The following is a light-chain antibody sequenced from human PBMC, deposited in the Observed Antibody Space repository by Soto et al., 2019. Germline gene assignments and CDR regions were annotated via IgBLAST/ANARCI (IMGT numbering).Light chain of an antibody. J-gene: IGKJ3*01. CDR2: DSA. V-gene: IGKV1-5*01. CDR1: RSIGAW. CDR3: LKYHSYPFT. Sequence: DIQMTQSPSTLSASVGDRVTITCRASRSIGAWLAWYQQRPGKAPKLLIYDSASLKSGVPSRFRGSGSGTEYTLTISSLQAEDFATYYCLKYHSYPFTFGPGTKVDFK.